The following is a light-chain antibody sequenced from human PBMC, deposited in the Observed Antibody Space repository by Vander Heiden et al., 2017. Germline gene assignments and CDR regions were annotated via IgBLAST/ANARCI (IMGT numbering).Light chain of an antibody. Sequence: EFVLTQSPGSLSLSPGERATLSRRASQSISSTYLAWYQQKPGQAPRLLIYGASSRAAGIPDKFSDSGSGTDFTLNISRLGPDDFAVFYCQKCSDSLRTFAQGTKVKI. J-gene: IGKJ1*01. CDR1: QSISSTY. V-gene: IGKV3-20*01. CDR2: GAS. CDR3: QKCSDSLRT.